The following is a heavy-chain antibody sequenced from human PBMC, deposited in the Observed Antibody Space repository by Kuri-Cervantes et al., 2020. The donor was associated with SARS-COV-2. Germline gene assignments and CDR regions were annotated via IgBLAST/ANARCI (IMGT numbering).Heavy chain of an antibody. CDR3: ARGPGNWGGFDY. CDR2: INHSGST. CDR1: GGSFSGYY. Sequence: SETLSLTCAVHGGSFSGYYWSWIRQPPGKGLEWIGKINHSGSTNYNPSLKSRVTISVDTSKNQFSLKLSSVTAADTAVYYCARGPGNWGGFDYWGQGTLVTVSS. J-gene: IGHJ4*02. V-gene: IGHV4-34*01. D-gene: IGHD7-27*01.